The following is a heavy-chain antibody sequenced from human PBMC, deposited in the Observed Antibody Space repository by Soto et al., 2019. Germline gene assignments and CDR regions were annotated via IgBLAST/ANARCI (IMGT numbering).Heavy chain of an antibody. Sequence: LRLSCAASGFTFSSYGMHWVRQAPGKGLEWVAVIWYDGSNKYYADSVKGRFTISRDNSKNTLYLQMNSLRAEDTAVYYCARDQGTDYYYGMDVWGQGTTVTVSS. D-gene: IGHD1-1*01. CDR1: GFTFSSYG. J-gene: IGHJ6*02. V-gene: IGHV3-33*01. CDR2: IWYDGSNK. CDR3: ARDQGTDYYYGMDV.